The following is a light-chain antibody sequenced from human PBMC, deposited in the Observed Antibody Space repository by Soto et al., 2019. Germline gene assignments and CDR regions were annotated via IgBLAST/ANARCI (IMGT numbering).Light chain of an antibody. Sequence: QSALTQPPSASGSPGQSVTISCTGTSSDVGGYKYVSWYQQHPGKAPKLMIYEVSKRPSGVPGRFSGSKSGNTASLTVSGLQAEDEADYYCSSYAGSNDVLFGGGTKLTVL. V-gene: IGLV2-8*01. CDR2: EVS. J-gene: IGLJ2*01. CDR1: SSDVGGYKY. CDR3: SSYAGSNDVL.